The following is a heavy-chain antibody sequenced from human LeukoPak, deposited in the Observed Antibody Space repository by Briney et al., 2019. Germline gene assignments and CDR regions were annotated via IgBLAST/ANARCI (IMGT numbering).Heavy chain of an antibody. J-gene: IGHJ4*02. V-gene: IGHV5-51*01. Sequence: GESLKFSCKASGYSFSKYWFGWWRQMPGKGLEWMGIIYPGDADTRYSPSSEDQVTISVDKSNSVAYLQWSSLKASDTAMYHCARLFRNWSDGGVDQWGLGTRVTVSS. D-gene: IGHD1-1*01. CDR1: GYSFSKYW. CDR2: IYPGDADT. CDR3: ARLFRNWSDGGVDQ.